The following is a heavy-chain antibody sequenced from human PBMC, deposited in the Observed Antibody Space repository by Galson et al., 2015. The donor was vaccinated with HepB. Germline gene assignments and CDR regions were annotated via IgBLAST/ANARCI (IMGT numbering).Heavy chain of an antibody. CDR2: IYYSGST. CDR3: ARAPYIYHYAMDV. CDR1: GGSVSSGGYY. Sequence: LSLTCAVSGGSVSSGGYYWTWIRQTPGKGLEWIGYIYYSGSTYYNPSLKSRVTISDDTSRNQFSLKLTAVTAADTAIYYCARAPYIYHYAMDVWGQGTSVTVSS. J-gene: IGHJ6*02. D-gene: IGHD5-18*01. V-gene: IGHV4-30-4*01.